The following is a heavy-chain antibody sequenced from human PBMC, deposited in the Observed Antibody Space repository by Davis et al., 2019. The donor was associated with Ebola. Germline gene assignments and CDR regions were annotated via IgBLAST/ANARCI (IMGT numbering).Heavy chain of an antibody. D-gene: IGHD5-24*01. J-gene: IGHJ4*02. Sequence: GESLKISCLASGFTFSSYSMNWVRQAPGKGLEWVSYISSSSSTIYYADSVKGRFTISRDESKNTLNLQMTTLRADDTAVYFCARGDGYNFWDFWGQGTLVTVSS. V-gene: IGHV3-48*01. CDR3: ARGDGYNFWDF. CDR2: ISSSSSTI. CDR1: GFTFSSYS.